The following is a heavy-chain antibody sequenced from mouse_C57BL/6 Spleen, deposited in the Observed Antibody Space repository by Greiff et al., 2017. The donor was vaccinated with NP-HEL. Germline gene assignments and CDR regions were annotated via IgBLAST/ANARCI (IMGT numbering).Heavy chain of an antibody. Sequence: VQLQQSGPGLVQPSQSLSITCTVSGFSLTSYGVPWFRQSPGKGLEWLGVIWSGGSTDYNAAFISRLSISKDNSKSQVFFKMNSLQADDTAIYYCARKMVTPTLYAMDYWGQGTSVTVSS. CDR2: IWSGGST. J-gene: IGHJ4*01. V-gene: IGHV2-2*01. D-gene: IGHD2-1*01. CDR1: GFSLTSYG. CDR3: ARKMVTPTLYAMDY.